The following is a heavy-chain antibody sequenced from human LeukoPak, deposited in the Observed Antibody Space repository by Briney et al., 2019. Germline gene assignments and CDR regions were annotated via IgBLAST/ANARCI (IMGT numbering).Heavy chain of an antibody. V-gene: IGHV3-20*04. CDR2: INWNGGST. J-gene: IGHJ3*02. Sequence: GGSLRLSCAASGFTFDDYGMSWVRQAPGKGLEWVSGINWNGGSTGYADSVKGRFTISRDNAKNSLYLQMNSLRAEDTALYYCARGWGDCTTVSCYTGGDVFDMWGQGTMVTVSS. CDR3: ARGWGDCTTVSCYTGGDVFDM. CDR1: GFTFDDYG. D-gene: IGHD2-2*02.